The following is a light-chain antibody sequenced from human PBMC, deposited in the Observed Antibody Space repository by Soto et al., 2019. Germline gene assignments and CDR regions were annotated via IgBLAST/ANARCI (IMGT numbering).Light chain of an antibody. CDR2: DAS. CDR3: QQYGPSLIT. CDR1: QSVAYA. Sequence: ENVLTQSPATRSLSPGERASLSGRASQSVAYALAWYQQKPGQAPRLLISDASNRATGVPDRFSGSGSGTDFTLTIFRLEPEDFALYYCQQYGPSLITFGQGTRLEIK. J-gene: IGKJ5*01. V-gene: IGKV3-20*01.